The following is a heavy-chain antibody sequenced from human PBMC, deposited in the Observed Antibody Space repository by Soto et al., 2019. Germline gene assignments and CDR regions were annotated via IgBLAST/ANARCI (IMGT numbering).Heavy chain of an antibody. J-gene: IGHJ4*02. CDR1: GFTFSNYA. V-gene: IGHV3-30-3*01. Sequence: QVQLVESGGGVVQPGRSLRLSCAPSGFTFSNYAMHWVRQAPGKGLEWVAVIAYDGSNKYYADSVKGRFTISRDNSKKTLYLQMNSLRAEDTAVYYCARDKRYLRCWEWSYDSDYWGQGTLVTVSS. D-gene: IGHD3-3*01. CDR2: IAYDGSNK. CDR3: ARDKRYLRCWEWSYDSDY.